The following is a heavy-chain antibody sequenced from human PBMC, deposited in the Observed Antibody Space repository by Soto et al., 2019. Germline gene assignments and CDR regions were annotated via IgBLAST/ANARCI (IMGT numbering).Heavy chain of an antibody. V-gene: IGHV2-26*01. CDR1: GFSLSNARMG. CDR3: ARSLKHDSGDYPEAFDI. J-gene: IGHJ3*02. CDR2: IFPNDEK. Sequence: QVTLKESGPVLVKPTETLTLTCTVSGFSLSNARMGVSWIRQPPGKALEWLAHIFPNDEKSYSTSLKSRLTISRDTSKSQVVLTMTNMDPVDTATYYCARSLKHDSGDYPEAFDIWGQGTMFTVSS. D-gene: IGHD4-17*01.